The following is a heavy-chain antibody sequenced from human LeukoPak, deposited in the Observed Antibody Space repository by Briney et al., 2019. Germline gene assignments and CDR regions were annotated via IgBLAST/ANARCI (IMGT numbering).Heavy chain of an antibody. CDR3: ARVVGATMRDYYYYMDV. D-gene: IGHD1-26*01. Sequence: ASVNVSCKASGGTFSSYAISWVRQAPGQGLEWMGGIIPIFGTANYAQKFQGRVTITTDASTSTAYMELSSLRSEDTAVYYCARVVGATMRDYYYYMDVWGKGTTVTVSS. CDR1: GGTFSSYA. V-gene: IGHV1-69*05. J-gene: IGHJ6*03. CDR2: IIPIFGTA.